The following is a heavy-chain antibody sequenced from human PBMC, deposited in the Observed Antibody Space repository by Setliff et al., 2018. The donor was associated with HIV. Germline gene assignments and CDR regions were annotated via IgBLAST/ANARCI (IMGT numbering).Heavy chain of an antibody. CDR1: GGSISGYY. V-gene: IGHV4-59*01. D-gene: IGHD4-17*01. CDR2: IYYSGST. Sequence: SQTLSLTCNVSGGSISGYYWSWVRQPPGKGLEWIGYIYYSGSTNYNPSLRSRVTISVDTSKNQFSLKLSSVTAADTAVYYCAGGDLYGDYAFSYWGQGTLVTVSS. CDR3: AGGDLYGDYAFSY. J-gene: IGHJ4*02.